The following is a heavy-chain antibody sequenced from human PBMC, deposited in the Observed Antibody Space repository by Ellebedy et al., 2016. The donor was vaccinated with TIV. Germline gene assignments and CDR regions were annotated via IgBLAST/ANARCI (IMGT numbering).Heavy chain of an antibody. Sequence: ASVKVSCXASGYSFASYGISWVRQAPGQGLEWMGWINPITGGTNSAQKFQGRVTMTRDTSIRTAYMELGRLMSDDTAIYYCARAGHLDDNWFKSWGQGTLVTGSS. CDR1: GYSFASYG. CDR2: INPITGGT. V-gene: IGHV1-2*02. J-gene: IGHJ5*01. CDR3: ARAGHLDDNWFKS. D-gene: IGHD3-10*01.